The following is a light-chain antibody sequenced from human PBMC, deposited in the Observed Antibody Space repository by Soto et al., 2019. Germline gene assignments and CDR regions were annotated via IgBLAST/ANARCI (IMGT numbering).Light chain of an antibody. CDR1: QSVTSNY. J-gene: IGKJ1*01. Sequence: EVVLTQSPGTVSLSPGERATLSCRASQSVTSNYLAWYQQKPGQAPRLLIYAASSRATGIPDRFSGSGSGTYFTLSISRLEPEDFAVYYCHQYGSSSTWTFGQGTKVEIK. V-gene: IGKV3-20*01. CDR2: AAS. CDR3: HQYGSSSTWT.